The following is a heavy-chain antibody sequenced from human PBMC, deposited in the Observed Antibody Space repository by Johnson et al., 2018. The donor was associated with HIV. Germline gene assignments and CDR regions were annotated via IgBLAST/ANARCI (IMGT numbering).Heavy chain of an antibody. J-gene: IGHJ3*02. V-gene: IGHV3-23*04. D-gene: IGHD2-15*01. CDR3: AKGATSGAHDAFDI. Sequence: EQLVESGGGLVKREGSLRLSCAPSGFTFSSYAMSWVRQAPGKGLEWVSAISGSGGSTYYADSVKGRFTISRDNSKNSLYLQMNSLRAGDTALYYCAKGATSGAHDAFDIWGQGTMVTVSS. CDR1: GFTFSSYA. CDR2: ISGSGGST.